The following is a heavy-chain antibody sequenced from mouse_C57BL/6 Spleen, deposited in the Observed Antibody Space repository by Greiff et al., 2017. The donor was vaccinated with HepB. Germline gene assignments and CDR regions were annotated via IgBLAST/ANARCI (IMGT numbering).Heavy chain of an antibody. J-gene: IGHJ2*01. V-gene: IGHV1-55*01. CDR2: IYPGSGST. Sequence: VKLQESGAELVKPGASVKMSCKASGYTFTSYWITWVKQRPGQGLEWIGDIYPGSGSTNYNEKFKSKATLTVDTSSSTAYMQLSSLTSEDSAVYYCARGDILDYYGSSLDYWGQGTTLTVSS. CDR1: GYTFTSYW. CDR3: ARGDILDYYGSSLDY. D-gene: IGHD1-1*01.